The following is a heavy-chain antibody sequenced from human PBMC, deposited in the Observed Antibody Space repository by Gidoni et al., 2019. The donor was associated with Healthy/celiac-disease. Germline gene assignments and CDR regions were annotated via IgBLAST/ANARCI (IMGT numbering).Heavy chain of an antibody. V-gene: IGHV4-4*07. Sequence: QVQLQESGPGLVKPSETLSLTCTVSGGSIRSYYWSWIRQPAGKGLEWIGRIYTSGSTNYNPSLKSRVTMSVDTSKNQFSLKLSSVTAADTAVYYCARARGSHSYYDFWSGTNYYYMDVWGKGTTVTVSS. CDR1: GGSIRSYY. D-gene: IGHD3-3*01. CDR3: ARARGSHSYYDFWSGTNYYYMDV. CDR2: IYTSGST. J-gene: IGHJ6*03.